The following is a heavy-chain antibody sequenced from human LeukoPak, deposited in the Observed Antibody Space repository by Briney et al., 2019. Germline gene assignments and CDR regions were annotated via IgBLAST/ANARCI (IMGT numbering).Heavy chain of an antibody. CDR3: ARGGYSSGWSYFDY. J-gene: IGHJ4*02. V-gene: IGHV3-11*06. CDR1: GFTFSDYY. D-gene: IGHD6-19*01. CDR2: ISSSSSYT. Sequence: GGSLRLSCAASGFTFSDYYMSWIRQAPGKGLEWVSYISSSSSYTNYADSVKGRFTISRDNAKNSLYLQMNSLRAEDTAVYYCARGGYSSGWSYFDYWGQGTLVTVSS.